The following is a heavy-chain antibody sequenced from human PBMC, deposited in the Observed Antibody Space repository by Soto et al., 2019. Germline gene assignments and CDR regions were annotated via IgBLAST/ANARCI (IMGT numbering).Heavy chain of an antibody. Sequence: ADSVKVCFKASGYPFTDYDINLVRQASGQGLEWMGWMNPSSGYTGYAQKFQGRVTMTWDTSISTAYMELSSLTSADTAVYYCARFVRPQIPTIDYWGQGAMVTVSS. CDR1: GYPFTDYD. D-gene: IGHD1-26*01. CDR3: ARFVRPQIPTIDY. CDR2: MNPSSGYT. J-gene: IGHJ4*02. V-gene: IGHV1-8*01.